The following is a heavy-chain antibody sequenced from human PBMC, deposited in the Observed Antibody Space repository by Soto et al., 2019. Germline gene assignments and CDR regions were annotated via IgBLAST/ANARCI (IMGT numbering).Heavy chain of an antibody. D-gene: IGHD2-8*01. CDR1: GFTFSGYS. Sequence: EVQLVESGGGLVKPGGSLRLSCVASGFTFSGYSINWVRQAPGKGLEWVSYISGPSIYIYYADSVKGRFTISRDNAKSAGYLQMNSLRAEDTAVYYFARGFRNGFNVWGQGTTVSVSS. V-gene: IGHV3-21*01. CDR3: ARGFRNGFNV. CDR2: ISGPSIYI. J-gene: IGHJ6*02.